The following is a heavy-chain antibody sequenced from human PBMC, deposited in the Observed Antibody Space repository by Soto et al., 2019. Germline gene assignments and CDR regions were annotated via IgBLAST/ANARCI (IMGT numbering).Heavy chain of an antibody. CDR1: GFTFGNYA. J-gene: IGHJ6*02. D-gene: IGHD5-12*01. CDR3: AREYGEMATIHYYYGMDV. Sequence: GGSLRLSCAASGFTFGNYAFSWVRRAPGKGLEWVSVISGGGDATYYPDSVKGRFTTSRDNSKNTVYLQMNSLRAEDTAVYYCAREYGEMATIHYYYGMDVWGQAIMVTGSS. V-gene: IGHV3-23*01. CDR2: ISGGGDAT.